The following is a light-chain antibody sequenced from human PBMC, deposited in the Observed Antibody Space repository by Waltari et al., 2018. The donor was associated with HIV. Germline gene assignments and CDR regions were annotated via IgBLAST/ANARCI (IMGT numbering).Light chain of an antibody. Sequence: DIHLTQSPSFLSASVGDRVTITCRASQDSSNSVAWYQQRPGKAPKLRIYSTSTLQSGVPSRFRGSRSRTEFTLTIASLQAEDFATYFCQQLNTYPHTFGQGTKVEI. J-gene: IGKJ2*01. CDR1: QDSSNS. CDR3: QQLNTYPHT. V-gene: IGKV1-9*01. CDR2: STS.